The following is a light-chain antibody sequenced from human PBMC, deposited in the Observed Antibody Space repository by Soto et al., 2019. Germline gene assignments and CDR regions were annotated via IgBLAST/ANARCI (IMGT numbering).Light chain of an antibody. Sequence: DIQMTQSPSALSASVGDRVTITCRASQSISSWLAWYQQKPGKAPKLLIYDASSLESGVPSRFSGSGSGTEFTLTISRLEPEDFAVYNCQQYGSSPLTFGGGTKV. CDR2: DAS. J-gene: IGKJ4*01. CDR3: QQYGSSPLT. V-gene: IGKV1-5*01. CDR1: QSISSW.